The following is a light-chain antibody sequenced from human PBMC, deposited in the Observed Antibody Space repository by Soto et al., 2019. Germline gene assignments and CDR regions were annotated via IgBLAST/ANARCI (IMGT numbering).Light chain of an antibody. CDR2: GAS. V-gene: IGKV3-20*01. CDR1: QTVVTNY. CDR3: QQYATSPWT. Sequence: EIVLTQSPGTLSLSPGERATLSCRASQTVVTNYLAWYQQIPGQAPRLLIYGASTRATGIPDRFSGSGSGTDFTLTISRLDPEDSAVYYCQQYATSPWTFGQGTKVEIK. J-gene: IGKJ1*01.